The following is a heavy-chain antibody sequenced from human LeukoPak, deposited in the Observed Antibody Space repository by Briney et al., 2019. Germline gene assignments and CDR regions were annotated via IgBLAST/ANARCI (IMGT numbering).Heavy chain of an antibody. D-gene: IGHD3-3*01. Sequence: KPSETLSLTCTVSGGSISSYYWSWIRQPPGKGLEWIGYIYYSGSTNYNPSLKSRVTISVDTSKNQFSLKLSSVTAADTAVYYCARPEGVQDFWGWSYYFDYWGQGTLVTASS. CDR2: IYYSGST. CDR3: ARPEGVQDFWGWSYYFDY. J-gene: IGHJ4*02. CDR1: GGSISSYY. V-gene: IGHV4-59*01.